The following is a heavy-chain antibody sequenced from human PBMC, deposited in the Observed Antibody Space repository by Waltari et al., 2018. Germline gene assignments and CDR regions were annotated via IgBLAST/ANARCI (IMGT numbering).Heavy chain of an antibody. Sequence: WWGGGRPAPGKELEWVGQVLGSGTTNYNPSIASRVTISLDTSSHQCGRKRTSATAADTARYYCARDRGRGLDLDTWGQGILVTVSP. CDR1: W. CDR2: VLGSGTT. J-gene: IGHJ5*02. D-gene: IGHD2-15*01. V-gene: IGHV4-4*02. CDR3: ARDRGRGLDLDT.